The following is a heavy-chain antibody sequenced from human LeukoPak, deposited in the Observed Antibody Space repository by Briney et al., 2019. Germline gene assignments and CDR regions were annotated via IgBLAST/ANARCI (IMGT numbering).Heavy chain of an antibody. Sequence: GESLKISCKGSGYSFTSYWIGWVRQMPGKGLERMGIIYPGDSDTRYSPSFQGQVTISADKSISTAYLQWSSLKASDTAMYYCARALVSHYYDSSGYYFDYWGQGTLVTVSS. CDR1: GYSFTSYW. J-gene: IGHJ4*02. CDR2: IYPGDSDT. V-gene: IGHV5-51*01. CDR3: ARALVSHYYDSSGYYFDY. D-gene: IGHD3-22*01.